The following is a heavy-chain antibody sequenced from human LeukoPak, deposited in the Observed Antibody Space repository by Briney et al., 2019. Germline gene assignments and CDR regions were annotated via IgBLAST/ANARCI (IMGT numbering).Heavy chain of an antibody. CDR2: ISGSGGST. D-gene: IGHD6-19*01. CDR3: AKRTSSSGWTFDY. Sequence: GSLRLSCAASGFTVSSNYMSWVRQAPGKGLEWVSAISGSGGSTYYADSVKGRFTISRDNSKNTLYLQMNSLRAEDTAVYYCAKRTSSSGWTFDYWGQGTLVTVSS. J-gene: IGHJ4*02. V-gene: IGHV3-23*01. CDR1: GFTVSSNY.